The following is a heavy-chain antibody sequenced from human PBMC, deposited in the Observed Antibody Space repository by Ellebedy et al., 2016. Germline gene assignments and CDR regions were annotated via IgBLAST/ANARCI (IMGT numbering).Heavy chain of an antibody. CDR1: RYTFTSYG. V-gene: IGHV1-18*01. CDR2: IRAYNGNT. J-gene: IGHJ4*02. Sequence: ASVKVSCXASRYTFTSYGISWVRQAPAHGLEWMGWIRAYNGNTNYAQKLQGRVTMTTDTSTSTAYMELRSLRSDETAVYYCARDGLRGSGGSYWGVVYWGQGTLVTVSS. D-gene: IGHD1-26*01. CDR3: ARDGLRGSGGSYWGVVY.